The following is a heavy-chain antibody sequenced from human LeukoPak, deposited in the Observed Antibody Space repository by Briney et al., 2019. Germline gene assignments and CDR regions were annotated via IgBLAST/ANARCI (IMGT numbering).Heavy chain of an antibody. CDR3: ARDKDVVVPAATAFDY. CDR2: ISSSSSYI. D-gene: IGHD2-2*01. Sequence: PGGSLRLSCAASGFTFSSYSMNWVRQAPGKGLEWVSSISSSSSYIYYADSVKGRFTISRDNAKNSLYLQMNSLRAEDTAVYYCARDKDVVVPAATAFDYWGQGTLVTVSS. J-gene: IGHJ4*02. CDR1: GFTFSSYS. V-gene: IGHV3-21*01.